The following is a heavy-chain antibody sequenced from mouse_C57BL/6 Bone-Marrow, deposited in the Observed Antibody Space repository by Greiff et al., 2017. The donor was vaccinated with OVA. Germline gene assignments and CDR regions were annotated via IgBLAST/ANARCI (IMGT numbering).Heavy chain of an antibody. V-gene: IGHV1-77*01. CDR3: ARALFITTVVGDY. CDR2: IGPGSGST. D-gene: IGHD1-1*01. J-gene: IGHJ2*01. CDR1: GYTFTDYY. Sequence: QVQLQQSGAELVKPGASVKISCKASGYTFTDYYINWVKQRPGQGLEWIGKIGPGSGSTYYNEKFKSKATLTVDKSSSTAYMQLSSLTSEDSAVYYCARALFITTVVGDYWGQGTTLTVSS.